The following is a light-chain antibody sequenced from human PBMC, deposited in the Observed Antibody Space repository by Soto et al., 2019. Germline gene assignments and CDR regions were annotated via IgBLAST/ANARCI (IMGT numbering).Light chain of an antibody. J-gene: IGKJ2*01. CDR2: DTF. CDR1: QSVSNN. Sequence: EIVMTQSPATLSVSPGERATLSCRASQSVSNNLAWYQQKPGQAPRLLIYDTFTRATGIPARFSGSGSGTELTLTISSLQSEDFAVYYCQQYNNWPPMYTFGQGTKLEIK. CDR3: QQYNNWPPMYT. V-gene: IGKV3-15*01.